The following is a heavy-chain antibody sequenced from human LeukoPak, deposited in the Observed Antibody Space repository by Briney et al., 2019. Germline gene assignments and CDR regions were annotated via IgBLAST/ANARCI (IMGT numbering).Heavy chain of an antibody. CDR1: GGSFSGYY. V-gene: IGHV4-34*01. J-gene: IGHJ6*03. Sequence: SETLSLTCAVYGGSFSGYYWSWIRQPPGKGLEWIGEINYSGSTNYNPSLKSRVTISVDTSKNQFSLKLSSVTAADTAVYYCASIAARPSPPFYYYYYMDVWGKGTTVTVSS. CDR2: INYSGST. D-gene: IGHD6-6*01. CDR3: ASIAARPSPPFYYYYYMDV.